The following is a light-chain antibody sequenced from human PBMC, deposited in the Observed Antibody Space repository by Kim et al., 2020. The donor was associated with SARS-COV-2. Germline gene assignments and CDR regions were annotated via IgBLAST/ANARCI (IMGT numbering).Light chain of an antibody. Sequence: DIQLTQSPSFLSASIADRVTITCRASHDISNSLAWYQQKPGKAPKLLIYGASTLQSGVPSRFTGSGSGTEFTLTISSLQPEDFATYYCQRLQSYLYTFGQGTKVDIK. CDR1: HDISNS. V-gene: IGKV1-9*01. CDR2: GAS. J-gene: IGKJ2*01. CDR3: QRLQSYLYT.